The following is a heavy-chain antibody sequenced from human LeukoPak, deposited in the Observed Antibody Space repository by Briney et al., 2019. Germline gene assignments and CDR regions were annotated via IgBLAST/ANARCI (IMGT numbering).Heavy chain of an antibody. CDR2: IKQDGSEK. D-gene: IGHD2-8*01. CDR1: GFTVSSNY. CDR3: ARAGANNDYGDY. J-gene: IGHJ4*02. V-gene: IGHV3-7*01. Sequence: PGGSLRLSCAASGFTVSSNYMSWVRQAPGKGLEWVANIKQDGSEKYYVDSVKGRFTISRDNAKNSLYLQMNSLRAEDTAVYYCARAGANNDYGDYWGQGTLVTVSS.